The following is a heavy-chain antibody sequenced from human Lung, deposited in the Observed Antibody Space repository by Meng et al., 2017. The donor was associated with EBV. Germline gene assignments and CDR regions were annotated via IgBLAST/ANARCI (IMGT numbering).Heavy chain of an antibody. CDR2: ISSGNSYI. Sequence: EVQLVESGGXLVKPGDSLRLSCAASGFIFSNYNMNWVRQAPGKGLEWVSSISSGNSYIYYADSVKGRFTISRDNAKNSLSLQMNSLRAEDTAVYYCARLSGTGWFDSWGQGTLVTVSS. D-gene: IGHD1-7*01. CDR1: GFIFSNYN. CDR3: ARLSGTGWFDS. J-gene: IGHJ5*01. V-gene: IGHV3-21*02.